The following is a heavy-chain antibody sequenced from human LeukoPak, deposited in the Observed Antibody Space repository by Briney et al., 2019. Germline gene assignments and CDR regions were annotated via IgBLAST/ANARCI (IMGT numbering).Heavy chain of an antibody. J-gene: IGHJ4*02. Sequence: SETLSLTCAVSGGSISSGGYSWSWIRQPPGKGLEWIGYIYHSGSTYYNPSLKSRVTISVDRSKNQFSLKLSSVTAADTAVYYCARGRYGDYYDYWGQGTLVTVSS. CDR3: ARGRYGDYYDY. V-gene: IGHV4-30-2*01. D-gene: IGHD4-17*01. CDR2: IYHSGST. CDR1: GGSISSGGYS.